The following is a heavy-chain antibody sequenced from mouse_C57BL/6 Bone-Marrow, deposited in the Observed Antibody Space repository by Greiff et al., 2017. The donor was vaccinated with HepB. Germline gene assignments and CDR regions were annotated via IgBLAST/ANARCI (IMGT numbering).Heavy chain of an antibody. CDR3: ARRVDY. CDR1: GYTFTSYW. CDR2: IDPSDSYT. V-gene: IGHV1-59*01. Sequence: VQLQQSGAELVRPGTSVKLSCKASGYTFTSYWMHWVKQRPGQGLEWIGEIDPSDSYTNYNQKFKGKATLTVDTSSSTAYMQLSSLTSEDSAVYYCARRVDYWGQGTTLTVSS. J-gene: IGHJ2*01.